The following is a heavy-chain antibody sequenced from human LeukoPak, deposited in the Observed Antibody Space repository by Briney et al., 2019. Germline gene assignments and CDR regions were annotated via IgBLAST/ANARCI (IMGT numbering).Heavy chain of an antibody. CDR3: ARDYRNWARGFWYY. CDR1: GFTVSSSY. D-gene: IGHD1-1*01. J-gene: IGHJ4*02. V-gene: IGHV3-30-3*01. CDR2: ISYDGSNK. Sequence: GGSLRLSCAASGFTVSSSYMGWVRQAPGKGLEWVAVISYDGSNKYYADSVKGRFTISRDNSKNTLYLQMNSLRAEDTAVYYCARDYRNWARGFWYYWGQGTLVTVSS.